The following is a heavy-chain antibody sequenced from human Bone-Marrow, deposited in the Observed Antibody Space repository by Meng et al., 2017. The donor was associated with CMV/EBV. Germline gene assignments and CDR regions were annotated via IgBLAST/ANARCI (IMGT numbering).Heavy chain of an antibody. V-gene: IGHV1-2*02. D-gene: IGHD2-2*01. CDR1: GYTFTGYY. CDR3: ARKGYCSSTSCYYGMDV. J-gene: IGHJ6*02. Sequence: ASVKVSCKASGYTFTGYYMHWVRQAPGQGLEWMGWINPNSGGTNYAQKFQGRVTMTRDTSICTAYMELSRLRSDDTAVYYCARKGYCSSTSCYYGMDVWGQGTTVTVSS. CDR2: INPNSGGT.